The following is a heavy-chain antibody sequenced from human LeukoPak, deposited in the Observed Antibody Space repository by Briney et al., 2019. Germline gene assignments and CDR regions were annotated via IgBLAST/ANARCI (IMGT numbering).Heavy chain of an antibody. Sequence: SLRLSCAASGFTFDDYAMHWVRQAPGKGLEWASGISWNSGSISYADSVKGRFTISRDNAKNSLYLQMNSLRAEDTALYYCAKEERLRYFDYWGQGTLVTVSS. CDR1: GFTFDDYA. CDR2: ISWNSGSI. V-gene: IGHV3-9*01. J-gene: IGHJ4*02. D-gene: IGHD5-12*01. CDR3: AKEERLRYFDY.